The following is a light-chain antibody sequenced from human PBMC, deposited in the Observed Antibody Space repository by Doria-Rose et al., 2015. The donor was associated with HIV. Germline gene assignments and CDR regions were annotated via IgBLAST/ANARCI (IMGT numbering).Light chain of an antibody. CDR3: TSRDSSGNHWL. J-gene: IGLJ3*02. CDR1: SLRSYY. V-gene: IGLV3-19*01. Sequence: SSELRRDPAVSVALGQTVRITCQGDSLRSYYAGWYQQKPGQAPILVIYGKNNRPSGIPDRFPGSSSGNTASLTITGAQAEDEADYYCTSRDSSGNHWLFGGGTKLTVL. CDR2: GKN.